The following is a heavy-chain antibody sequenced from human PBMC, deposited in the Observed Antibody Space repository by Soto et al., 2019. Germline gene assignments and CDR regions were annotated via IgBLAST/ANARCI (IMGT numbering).Heavy chain of an antibody. D-gene: IGHD6-6*01. CDR3: ARDRLYSSSSHHYYYYYGMDV. Sequence: QVQLQESGPGLVKPSQTLSLTCTVSGGSISSGGYYWSWIRQHPGKGLEWIGYIYYSGSTYYNPSLKSRVTISVDRSKNQFSLKLSSVTAADTAVYYCARDRLYSSSSHHYYYYYGMDVWGQGTTVTVSS. CDR1: GGSISSGGYY. CDR2: IYYSGST. J-gene: IGHJ6*02. V-gene: IGHV4-31*03.